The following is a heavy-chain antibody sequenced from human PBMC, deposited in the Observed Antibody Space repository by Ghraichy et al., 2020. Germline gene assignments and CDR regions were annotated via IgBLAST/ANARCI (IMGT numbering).Heavy chain of an antibody. D-gene: IGHD5-18*01. Sequence: GGSLRLSCAASGFTFSNYTMNWVRQAPGKGLEWVSSISSSSIYIYYADSIKGRFTISRDNAKNSLHLQMNSLRAEDTAVYYCARENQDTPMNYWGQGTLVTVSS. CDR3: ARENQDTPMNY. CDR2: ISSSSIYI. CDR1: GFTFSNYT. J-gene: IGHJ4*02. V-gene: IGHV3-21*01.